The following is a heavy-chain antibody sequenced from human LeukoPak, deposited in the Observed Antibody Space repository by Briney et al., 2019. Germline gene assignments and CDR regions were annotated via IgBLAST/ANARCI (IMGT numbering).Heavy chain of an antibody. CDR3: ASLSGYDEYGSNYFDY. V-gene: IGHV3-53*01. CDR1: GFTVSSNY. CDR2: IYSGGST. Sequence: GGSLRLSCAASGFTVSSNYMSWVRQAPGKGLEWVSVIYSGGSTYYADSVKGRFTISRDNSKNTLYLQMNSLRAEDTAVYYCASLSGYDEYGSNYFDYWGQGTLVTVCS. D-gene: IGHD5-12*01. J-gene: IGHJ4*02.